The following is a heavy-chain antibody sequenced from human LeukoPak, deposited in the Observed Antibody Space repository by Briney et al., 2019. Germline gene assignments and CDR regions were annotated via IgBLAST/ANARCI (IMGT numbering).Heavy chain of an antibody. CDR3: ASLANLGIAVAGSPLDY. Sequence: GASVKVSCKASGGTFSSYAISWVRQAPGQGLEWMGGIIPIFGTANYAQKFQGRVTITADKSTSTAYMELSSLRSEDTAVYYCASLANLGIAVAGSPLDYWGQGTLVTVSS. J-gene: IGHJ4*02. D-gene: IGHD6-19*01. V-gene: IGHV1-69*06. CDR1: GGTFSSYA. CDR2: IIPIFGTA.